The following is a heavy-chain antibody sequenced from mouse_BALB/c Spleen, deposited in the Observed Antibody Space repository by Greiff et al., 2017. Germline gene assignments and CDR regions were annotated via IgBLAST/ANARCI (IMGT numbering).Heavy chain of an antibody. V-gene: IGHV5-12-1*01. J-gene: IGHJ1*01. D-gene: IGHD2-10*02. CDR1: GFAFSSYD. Sequence: EVKLMESGGGLVKPGGSLKLSCAASGFAFSSYDMSWVRQTPEKRLEWVAYISSGGGSTYYPDTVKGRFTISRDNAKNTLYLRMSSLKSEDTAMYYCARRYGKTSCGDLDVWGAGTTVTVSS. CDR2: ISSGGGST. CDR3: ARRYGKTSCGDLDV.